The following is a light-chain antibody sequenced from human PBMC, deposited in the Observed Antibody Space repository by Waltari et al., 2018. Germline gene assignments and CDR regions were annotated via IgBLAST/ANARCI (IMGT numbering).Light chain of an antibody. V-gene: IGKV1-5*03. CDR1: QRISNS. CDR2: KAS. Sequence: DIQMTQSPSTLSASVGDIGTITCPASQRISNSLAWDQQKPGKAPKILIYKASSLESGVPSRFSGSGSGTEFTLAISSLQPDDFATYYCQQYNGLYTFGQGTKQEIK. J-gene: IGKJ2*01. CDR3: QQYNGLYT.